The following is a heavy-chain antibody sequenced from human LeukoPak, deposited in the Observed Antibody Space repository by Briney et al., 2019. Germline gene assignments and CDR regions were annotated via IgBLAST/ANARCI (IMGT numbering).Heavy chain of an antibody. J-gene: IGHJ3*02. Sequence: GGSLRLSCAASGFTFDDYAMHWVRQAPGKGLEWVSGISWNSGSIGYADSVKGRFTISRDNAKNSLYLQMNSLRAEDTALYYRAKGTGYSSVSNAFDIWGQGTMVTVSS. CDR2: ISWNSGSI. D-gene: IGHD6-19*01. CDR1: GFTFDDYA. CDR3: AKGTGYSSVSNAFDI. V-gene: IGHV3-9*01.